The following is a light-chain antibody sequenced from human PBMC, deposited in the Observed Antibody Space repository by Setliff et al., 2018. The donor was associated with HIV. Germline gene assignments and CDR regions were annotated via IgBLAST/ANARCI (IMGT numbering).Light chain of an antibody. CDR3: CSYAGSYTYI. J-gene: IGLJ1*01. CDR1: SSDVGGYDY. V-gene: IGLV2-11*01. CDR2: DVT. Sequence: QSVLTQPRSVSGSLGQSVTFSCTGTSSDVGGYDYVSWYQHHPGKAPKLMIYDVTKRPSGVPDRFSGSKSGNRASLTIFGLRAEDEADYYCCSYAGSYTYIFGSGTKVTVL.